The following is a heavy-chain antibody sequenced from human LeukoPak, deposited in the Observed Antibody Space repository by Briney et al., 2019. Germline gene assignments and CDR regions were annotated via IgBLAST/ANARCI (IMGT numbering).Heavy chain of an antibody. D-gene: IGHD1-26*01. CDR1: GFTFDDYA. Sequence: PGRSLRLSCAASGFTFDDYAMHWVRQAPGKGLEWVSGISWNSGSIGYADSVKGRFTISRDNAKNSPYLQMNSLRAEDMALYYCAKAVGATTYDAFDIWGQGTMVTVSS. CDR3: AKAVGATTYDAFDI. CDR2: ISWNSGSI. V-gene: IGHV3-9*03. J-gene: IGHJ3*02.